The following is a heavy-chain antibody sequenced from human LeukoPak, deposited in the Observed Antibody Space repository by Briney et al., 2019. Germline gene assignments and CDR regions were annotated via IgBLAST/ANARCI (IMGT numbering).Heavy chain of an antibody. V-gene: IGHV1-3*01. CDR2: INVGNGDT. J-gene: IGHJ4*02. D-gene: IGHD2-21*02. CDR3: ARKNYGDRHPYDY. CDR1: GYNFITYA. Sequence: ASVKVSCTASGYNFITYAMHWVRQAPGQGLEWMGYINVGNGDTKYSQKFQGRVTFTRVTSASIAYMELSSLTSEDTAIYYCARKNYGDRHPYDYWGQGTLVTVSS.